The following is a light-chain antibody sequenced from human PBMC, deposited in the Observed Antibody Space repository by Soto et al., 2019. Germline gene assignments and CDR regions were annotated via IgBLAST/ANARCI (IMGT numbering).Light chain of an antibody. J-gene: IGLJ2*01. CDR3: SSYAGSNNFVV. CDR2: EVT. Sequence: QSVLTQPPSASGSPGQSVTISCTGTSSDVGGYNYVSWYQQHPGKAPKLMIYEVTKRPSGVPDRFSGSKSGNTASLTVSGLQAGDEGDYYCSSYAGSNNFVVFGGGTKLTVL. CDR1: SSDVGGYNY. V-gene: IGLV2-8*01.